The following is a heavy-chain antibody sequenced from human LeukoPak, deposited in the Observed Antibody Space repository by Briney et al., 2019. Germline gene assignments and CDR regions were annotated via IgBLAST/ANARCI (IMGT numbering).Heavy chain of an antibody. CDR3: ARDGRYYYDSSGYYDYYGMDV. V-gene: IGHV1-69*04. CDR2: IVPILGIA. CDR1: GGTFSSYA. Sequence: GASVKVSCKASGGTFSSYAISWARQAPGQGLEWMGRIVPILGIANYAQKFQGRVTITADKSTSTAYMELSSLRSEDTAVYYCARDGRYYYDSSGYYDYYGMDVWGQGTTVTVSS. D-gene: IGHD3-22*01. J-gene: IGHJ6*02.